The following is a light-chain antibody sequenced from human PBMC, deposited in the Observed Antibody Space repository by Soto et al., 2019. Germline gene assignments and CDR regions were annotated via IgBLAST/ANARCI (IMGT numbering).Light chain of an antibody. CDR3: AAWDDSLSGWV. V-gene: IGLV1-47*01. CDR1: SSNIGSNY. CDR2: RNN. Sequence: QSVLTQPPSASGTPGQRVTISCSGSSSNIGSNYVYWYQQLPGTAPKLLIYRNNQRPSGVPDRFSGSKSGTSASLAISGLRSEDEADYYCAAWDDSLSGWVFGX. J-gene: IGLJ3*02.